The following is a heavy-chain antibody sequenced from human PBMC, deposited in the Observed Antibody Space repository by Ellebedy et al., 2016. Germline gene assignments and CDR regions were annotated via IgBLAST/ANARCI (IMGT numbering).Heavy chain of an antibody. Sequence: SETLSLTCAVYGGSFSGYYWSWIRKPPGKGLEWIGELNHSGSTNSNPSLKSLVTISLDPSKNQVSLRLSSVTAADTAVYYCARHVLSGRSSSWSNNRFDPWGQGTVVTVSS. J-gene: IGHJ5*02. CDR3: ARHVLSGRSSSWSNNRFDP. V-gene: IGHV4-34*01. CDR1: GGSFSGYY. CDR2: LNHSGST. D-gene: IGHD6-13*01.